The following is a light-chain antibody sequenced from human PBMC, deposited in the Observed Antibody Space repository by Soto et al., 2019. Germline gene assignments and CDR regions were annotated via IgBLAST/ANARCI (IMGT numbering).Light chain of an antibody. CDR3: QQYGRSLRT. V-gene: IGKV3-20*01. CDR2: GAS. J-gene: IGKJ1*01. Sequence: EIVLTQSPGTLSLSPGERATLSCRASQSVSSSYLAWYQQKPGQAPRLLIYGASSRATGIPDRFSGSGSGTEVTLTISRLEPEDFAVYYCQQYGRSLRTFGQGTKVEIK. CDR1: QSVSSSY.